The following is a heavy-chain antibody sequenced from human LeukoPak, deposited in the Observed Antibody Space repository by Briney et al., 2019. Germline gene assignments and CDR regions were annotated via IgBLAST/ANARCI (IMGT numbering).Heavy chain of an antibody. CDR2: ISGSGGST. CDR1: GFTFSSYA. J-gene: IGHJ4*02. CDR3: AKGQSSGLRYFDWLVDY. V-gene: IGHV3-23*01. Sequence: GGSLRLSCAASGFTFSSYAMSWVRQAPGKGQEWVSAISGSGGSTYYADSVKGRFTISRDNSKNTLYLQMNSLRAEDTAVYYCAKGQSSGLRYFDWLVDYWGQGTLVTVSS. D-gene: IGHD3-9*01.